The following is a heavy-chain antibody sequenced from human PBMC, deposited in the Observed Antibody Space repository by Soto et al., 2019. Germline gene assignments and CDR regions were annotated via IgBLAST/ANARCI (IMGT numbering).Heavy chain of an antibody. CDR2: IYYSGIT. CDR3: ARSFEGDYLDDY. J-gene: IGHJ4*02. CDR1: GGSISSGGYF. Sequence: PSETLSLTCTVSGGSISSGGYFWSWIRQHPGKGLEWIGYIYYSGITYYNPSLKSRVTISVDTSKNQFPLKLSSVTAADTAVYYCARSFEGDYLDDYWGQGTLVTVSS. V-gene: IGHV4-31*03. D-gene: IGHD2-21*01.